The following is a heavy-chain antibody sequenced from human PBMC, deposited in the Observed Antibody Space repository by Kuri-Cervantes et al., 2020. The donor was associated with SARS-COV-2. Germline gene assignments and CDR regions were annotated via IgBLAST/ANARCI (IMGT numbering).Heavy chain of an antibody. CDR2: IRYDGSNK. D-gene: IGHD2-2*01. V-gene: IGHV3-30*02. Sequence: GESLKISCAASGFTFSSYGMSWVRQAPGQGLERVAFIRYDGSNKYYADSVEGRFTISRDNSKSALYLQMNSLRAEDTAVYYCATVFPPDTYHFDYWGQGTLVTVSS. CDR3: ATVFPPDTYHFDY. J-gene: IGHJ4*02. CDR1: GFTFSSYG.